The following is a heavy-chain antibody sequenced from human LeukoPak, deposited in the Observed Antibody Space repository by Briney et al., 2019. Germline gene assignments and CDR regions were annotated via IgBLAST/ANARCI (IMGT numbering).Heavy chain of an antibody. J-gene: IGHJ4*02. Sequence: GGSLRLSCAASGFTFRSHGIHWVRQAPGKGLECVALISYDGSETYYVDSVRGRFTISRDNAKNSLYLQVNSLRAEDTAVYYCARDIYGSGPPVGDTIDYWGQGTLVTVSS. CDR3: ARDIYGSGPPVGDTIDY. CDR2: ISYDGSET. D-gene: IGHD3-10*01. V-gene: IGHV3-30*03. CDR1: GFTFRSHG.